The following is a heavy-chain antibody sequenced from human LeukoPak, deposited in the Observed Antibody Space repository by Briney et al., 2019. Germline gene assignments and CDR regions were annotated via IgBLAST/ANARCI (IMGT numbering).Heavy chain of an antibody. CDR3: AREQSSTVTTYFDY. CDR2: IYSGGST. J-gene: IGHJ4*02. D-gene: IGHD4-17*01. Sequence: GGSLRLSCAASGFTFSSYSMNWVRQAPGKGLEWVSVIYSGGSTYYADSVKGRFTISRDNSKNTLYLQMNSLRAEDTAVYYCAREQSSTVTTYFDYWGQGTLVTVSS. CDR1: GFTFSSYS. V-gene: IGHV3-53*01.